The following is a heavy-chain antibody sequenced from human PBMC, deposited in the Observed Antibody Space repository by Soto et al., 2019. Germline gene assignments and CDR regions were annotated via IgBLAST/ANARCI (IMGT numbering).Heavy chain of an antibody. Sequence: SVKVSCKTYGGLFSSYPISWVRQVPGQGLEWMRGIIPVFQTAYYTQRFQGRVTITADESTNTAYMELSSLRSEDTAIYYCARGGSGYTWFNEFWGQGTLVTVSS. J-gene: IGHJ4*02. CDR1: GGLFSSYP. V-gene: IGHV1-69*13. D-gene: IGHD3-22*01. CDR3: ARGGSGYTWFNEF. CDR2: IIPVFQTA.